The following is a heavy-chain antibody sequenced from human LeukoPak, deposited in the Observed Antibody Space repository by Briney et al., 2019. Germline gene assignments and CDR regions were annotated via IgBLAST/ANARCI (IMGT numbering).Heavy chain of an antibody. CDR2: INHSGST. Sequence: SETLSLTCAVYGGSFSGYYWSWIRQPPGKGLEWIGEINHSGSTNYNPSLKSRVTISVDTSKNRFSLKLSSVTAADTAVYYCARAISVTVYYYYYYMDVWGKGTTVTVSS. V-gene: IGHV4-34*01. CDR1: GGSFSGYY. D-gene: IGHD4-11*01. CDR3: ARAISVTVYYYYYYMDV. J-gene: IGHJ6*03.